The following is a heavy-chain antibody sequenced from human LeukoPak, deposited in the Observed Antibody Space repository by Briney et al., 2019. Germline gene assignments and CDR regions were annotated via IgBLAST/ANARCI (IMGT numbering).Heavy chain of an antibody. Sequence: GGSLRLSCAASGFTFSSYAMSWVRQAPGKGLEWVSAISGSGGSTYCADSVKGRFTISRDNSKNTLYLQMNSLRAEDTAAYYCAKELSEMATISPFDYWGQGTLVTVSS. J-gene: IGHJ4*02. D-gene: IGHD5-24*01. V-gene: IGHV3-23*01. CDR2: ISGSGGST. CDR1: GFTFSSYA. CDR3: AKELSEMATISPFDY.